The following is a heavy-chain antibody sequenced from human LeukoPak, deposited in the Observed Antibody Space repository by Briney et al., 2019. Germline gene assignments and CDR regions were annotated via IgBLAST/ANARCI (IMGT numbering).Heavy chain of an antibody. CDR2: IWEDGSNI. J-gene: IGHJ4*02. D-gene: IGHD6-19*01. CDR1: GFTFSTYG. V-gene: IGHV3-33*01. Sequence: GGSLRLSWAASGFTFSTYGMHWVRQAPGKGLECVAGIWEDGSNIYYADSVKGRFIISRDNSKNTLYLQMNSLRAEDTAVYYCARAGYNSGWYEYWGQGTLVTVSS. CDR3: ARAGYNSGWYEY.